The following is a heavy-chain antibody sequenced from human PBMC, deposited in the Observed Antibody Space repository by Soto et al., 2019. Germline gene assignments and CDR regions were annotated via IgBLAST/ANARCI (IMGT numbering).Heavy chain of an antibody. D-gene: IGHD3-10*01. CDR3: ARGVGSGTYYNQYNWFDP. V-gene: IGHV1-18*01. J-gene: IGHJ5*02. CDR2: INSYNGNT. CDR1: GYTFTDFG. Sequence: ASVKVSCKASGYTFTDFGISWVRQAPGQGLEWMGWINSYNGNTNHAQKLQGRVTMTTDTSAITAYMELRSLRSDDTAVYYCARGVGSGTYYNQYNWFDPWGQGTLVTVSS.